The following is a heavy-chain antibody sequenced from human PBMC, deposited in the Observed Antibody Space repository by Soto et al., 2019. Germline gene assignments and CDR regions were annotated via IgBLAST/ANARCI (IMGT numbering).Heavy chain of an antibody. V-gene: IGHV3-53*01. CDR2: MYVDGST. CDR1: GFSVSGNS. CDR3: ERDGGSHTAVAGTQYDGMDV. Sequence: EVQLVASGGDLIQPGGSLRLSCGVSGFSVSGNSLSWVRQAPGKGLEWVSYMYVDGSTYYADSVRGRFTLSRDNSKNAMYRQMNNLRGEDTAVSYLERDGGSHTAVAGTQYDGMDVWGQGTAVTVSS. D-gene: IGHD6-19*01. J-gene: IGHJ6*02.